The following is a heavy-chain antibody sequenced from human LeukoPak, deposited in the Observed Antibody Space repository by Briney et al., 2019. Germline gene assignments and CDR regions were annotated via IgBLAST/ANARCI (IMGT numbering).Heavy chain of an antibody. CDR1: GFTFSSYA. CDR3: AKDDSSGYYPGYYFDY. CDR2: ISGSGGST. V-gene: IGHV3-23*01. J-gene: IGHJ4*02. Sequence: GGSLRLSCAASGFTFSSYAMSWVRQAPGKGLEWVSAISGSGGSTYYADSVKGRFTISRDNSKNTLYLQMNSLRAEDTAVYYCAKDDSSGYYPGYYFDYWGQGTLVTVSS. D-gene: IGHD3-22*01.